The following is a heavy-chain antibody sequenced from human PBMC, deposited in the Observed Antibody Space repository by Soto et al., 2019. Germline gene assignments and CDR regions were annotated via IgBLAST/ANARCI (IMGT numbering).Heavy chain of an antibody. CDR1: GFTFSNAW. CDR3: ATVRFNLLVID. Sequence: EVQLVESGGGLVKPGGSLRLSCAASGFTFSNAWMIWVRQAPGKGLEWVGRIKSKNDDGTTDYAAPVKGRFTISRDDSKNTLYLQMNSLKTEDTAVYYCATVRFNLLVIDWGQGTPVTVSS. D-gene: IGHD2-8*02. CDR2: IKSKNDDGTT. J-gene: IGHJ4*02. V-gene: IGHV3-15*07.